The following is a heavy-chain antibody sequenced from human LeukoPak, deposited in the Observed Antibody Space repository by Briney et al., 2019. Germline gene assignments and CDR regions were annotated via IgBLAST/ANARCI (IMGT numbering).Heavy chain of an antibody. D-gene: IGHD6-6*01. V-gene: IGHV1-8*01. CDR2: MNPNSGNR. J-gene: IGHJ6*03. CDR1: GYTFTSYD. CDR3: ARGRGSSLYYYMDV. Sequence: ASVKVSCKASGYTFTSYDINWVRQATGQGLEWMGWMNPNSGNRGYAQKFQGRVTMTRNTSISTAYMELSSLRSEDTAVYYCARGRGSSLYYYMDVWGKGTTVTVSS.